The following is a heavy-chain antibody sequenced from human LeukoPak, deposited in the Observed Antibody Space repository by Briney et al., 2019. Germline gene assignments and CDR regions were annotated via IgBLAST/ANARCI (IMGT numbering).Heavy chain of an antibody. CDR2: IYYTGST. J-gene: IGHJ4*02. D-gene: IGHD6-19*01. Sequence: SETLSLTCTVSGGSISRYYWSWIRQPPGKGLECIGYIYYTGSTNYNPSLKSRVTISVDTSKNQFSLKLSSVTAADTAVYYCATLAYSSGWYYNDYWGQGTLVTVSS. CDR3: ATLAYSSGWYYNDY. CDR1: GGSISRYY. V-gene: IGHV4-59*01.